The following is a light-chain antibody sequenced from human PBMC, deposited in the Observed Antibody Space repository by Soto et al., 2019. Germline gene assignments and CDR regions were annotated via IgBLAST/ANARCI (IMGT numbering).Light chain of an antibody. Sequence: EIVLTQSPGTLSLSPGERATLSCRPSQSVSSNLAWYQQKPGQAPRLLIYGASTRATGIPARFSGSGSGTEFTLTISSLQSEDFAVYYCQQRSDWPPITFGQGTRLEIK. CDR1: QSVSSN. CDR2: GAS. J-gene: IGKJ5*01. V-gene: IGKV3-15*01. CDR3: QQRSDWPPIT.